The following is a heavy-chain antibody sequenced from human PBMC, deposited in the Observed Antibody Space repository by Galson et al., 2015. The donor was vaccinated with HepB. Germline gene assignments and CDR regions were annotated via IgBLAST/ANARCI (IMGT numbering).Heavy chain of an antibody. CDR3: ARSCSTSCLDAFDI. J-gene: IGHJ3*02. D-gene: IGHD2-2*01. CDR1: GGSISSSSYY. Sequence: SETLSLTCTVSGGSISSSSYYWGWIRQPPGKGLEWIGSIYYSGSTYYNPSLKSRVTISVDTSKNQFSLKLSSVTAADTAVYYCARSCSTSCLDAFDIWGQGTMVTVSS. V-gene: IGHV4-39*01. CDR2: IYYSGST.